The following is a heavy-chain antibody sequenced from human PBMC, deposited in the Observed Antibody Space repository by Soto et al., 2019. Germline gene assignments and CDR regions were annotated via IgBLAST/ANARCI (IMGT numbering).Heavy chain of an antibody. CDR3: AKDPNGDYLGAFAS. Sequence: GGSLRLSCRASGFSFSSFAMTWVRQAPGKGLEWVSSIGGSGIITYYTDSVKGRFTISRDNSGNTLFLHMNSLRANDTAVYYCAKDPNGDYLGAFASWGQGSLVTVSS. V-gene: IGHV3-23*01. J-gene: IGHJ4*02. CDR1: GFSFSSFA. CDR2: IGGSGIIT. D-gene: IGHD4-17*01.